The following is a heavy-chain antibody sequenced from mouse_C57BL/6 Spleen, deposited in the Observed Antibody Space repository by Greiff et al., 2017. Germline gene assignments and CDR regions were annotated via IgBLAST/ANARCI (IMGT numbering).Heavy chain of an antibody. CDR3: ARLIKGDYFDY. CDR2: ISSGGSYT. CDR1: GFTFSSYG. Sequence: EVQLVESGGDLVKPGGSLKLSCAASGFTFSSYGMSWVRQTPDKRLEWVATISSGGSYTYYPDSVKGRFTISRDNAKNTLYLQMSSLKSEDTAMYYCARLIKGDYFDYWGQGTTLTVSS. J-gene: IGHJ2*01. V-gene: IGHV5-6*01.